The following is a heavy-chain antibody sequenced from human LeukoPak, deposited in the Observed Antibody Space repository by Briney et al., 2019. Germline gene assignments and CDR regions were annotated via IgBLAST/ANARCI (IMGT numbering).Heavy chain of an antibody. CDR1: GFTFSSFA. CDR3: AGGASGWYHY. V-gene: IGHV3-23*01. J-gene: IGHJ4*02. CDR2: LSASGGST. D-gene: IGHD6-19*01. Sequence: GGSLRLSCAASGFTFSSFAMTWVRQAPGKGLDWVSALSASGGSTYYADSVKGRFTVSRDNSKNTLFLQMNSLRADDTAVYCCAGGASGWYHYWGQGTLVTVSS.